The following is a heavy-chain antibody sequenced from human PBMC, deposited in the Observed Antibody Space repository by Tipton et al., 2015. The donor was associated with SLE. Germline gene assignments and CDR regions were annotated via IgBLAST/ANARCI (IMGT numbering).Heavy chain of an antibody. CDR1: GFTFSTYW. J-gene: IGHJ6*03. CDR3: ARGLPSATHYYYYYYMDV. Sequence: SLRLSCAASGFTFSTYWMHWVRQAPGKGLVWVSRINDAGSSTNYADSVKGRFTISRDNAKNTLYLQMNSLRAEDTAVYYCARGLPSATHYYYYYYMDVWGKGPRSPSP. V-gene: IGHV3-74*01. CDR2: INDAGSST.